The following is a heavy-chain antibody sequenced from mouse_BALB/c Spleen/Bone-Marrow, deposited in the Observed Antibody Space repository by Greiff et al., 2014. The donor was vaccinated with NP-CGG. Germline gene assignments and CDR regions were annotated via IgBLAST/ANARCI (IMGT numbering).Heavy chain of an antibody. CDR2: IDPANGNS. J-gene: IGHJ2*01. CDR3: AFITTVVKYYFDY. V-gene: IGHV14-3*02. D-gene: IGHD1-1*01. Sequence: VQLQQSGAELVKPGASVKLSCTASGFNIRDTYMHWVKQRPEQGLEWIGRIDPANGNSKYDPKFQGKATITADTSSNTAYLQLSSLTSEDTAVYYCAFITTVVKYYFDYWGQGTTLTVSS. CDR1: GFNIRDTY.